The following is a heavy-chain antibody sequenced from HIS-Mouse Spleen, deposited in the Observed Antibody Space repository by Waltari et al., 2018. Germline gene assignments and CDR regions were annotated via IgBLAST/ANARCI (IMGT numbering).Heavy chain of an antibody. J-gene: IGHJ4*02. D-gene: IGHD3-9*01. V-gene: IGHV4-34*01. CDR2: INHSGRT. Sequence: QVQLQQWGAGLLKPSETLSLTCAVYGGSFSGYYWRWIRQPPGKGLEWIGEINHSGRTNSNPSSRSRVTISVDTSKNQFSLKLSSVTAADTAVYYCARAHILTGYYDYWGQGTLVTVSS. CDR1: GGSFSGYY. CDR3: ARAHILTGYYDY.